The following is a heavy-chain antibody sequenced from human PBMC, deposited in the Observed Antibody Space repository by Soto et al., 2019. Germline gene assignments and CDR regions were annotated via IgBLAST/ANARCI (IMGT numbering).Heavy chain of an antibody. CDR1: GGSISSGGYS. V-gene: IGHV4-30-2*01. Sequence: QLQLQESGSGLVKPSQTLSLTCAVSGGSISSGGYSWSWIQQPPGKGLEWIGYIYHSGSTYYNPSLKSRVTISVDRSKNQFSLKLSSVTAADTAVYYCARVSLWFGELSISNWFDPWGQGTLVTVSS. D-gene: IGHD3-10*01. J-gene: IGHJ5*02. CDR3: ARVSLWFGELSISNWFDP. CDR2: IYHSGST.